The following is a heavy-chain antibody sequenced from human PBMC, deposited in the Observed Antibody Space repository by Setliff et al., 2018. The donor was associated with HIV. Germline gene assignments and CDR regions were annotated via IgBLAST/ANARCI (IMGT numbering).Heavy chain of an antibody. CDR2: MNPYSGNS. Sequence: SVKVSCKPSGYTFATYDINWVRQAAGQGLVWMGWMNPYSGNSGYAQRFHGRLTMTRDTSRGTAHMELRSLRSDDTAVYYCARGYASGSGSYYYDFWGQGTLVTVSS. V-gene: IGHV1-8*02. CDR1: GYTFATYD. D-gene: IGHD2-15*01. CDR3: ARGYASGSGSYYYDF. J-gene: IGHJ4*02.